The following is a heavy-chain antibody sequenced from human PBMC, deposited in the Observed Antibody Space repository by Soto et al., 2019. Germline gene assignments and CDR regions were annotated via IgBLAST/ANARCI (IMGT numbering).Heavy chain of an antibody. Sequence: ASVKVSCKASGYTFTRYDINWVRQATGQGLEWMGWMNPNSGNTGYAQKFQGRVTMTRNTSTSTAYMELSSLRSEDTAVYYCARDYYDSSGYPTPFDYWGQGTRVTVS. CDR3: ARDYYDSSGYPTPFDY. CDR1: GYTFTRYD. D-gene: IGHD3-22*01. J-gene: IGHJ4*02. CDR2: MNPNSGNT. V-gene: IGHV1-8*01.